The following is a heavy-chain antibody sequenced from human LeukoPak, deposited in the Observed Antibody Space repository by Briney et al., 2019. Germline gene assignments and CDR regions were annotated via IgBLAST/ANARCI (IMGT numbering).Heavy chain of an antibody. CDR2: IIPIFGTA. CDR1: GGTFSSYA. J-gene: IGHJ5*02. V-gene: IGHV1-69*06. CDR3: ARAELLWFGELKYNWFDP. D-gene: IGHD3-10*01. Sequence: GASVKVSCKASGGTFSSYAISWVRQAPGQGLEWMGGIIPIFGTANYAQKFQGRVTITADKSTSTAYMELSSLRSEDTAVYYCARAELLWFGELKYNWFDPWGQGTLVIISS.